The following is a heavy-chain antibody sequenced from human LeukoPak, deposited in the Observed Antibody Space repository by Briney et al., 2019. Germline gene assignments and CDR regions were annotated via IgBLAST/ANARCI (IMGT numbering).Heavy chain of an antibody. CDR1: GGSISSSSYY. Sequence: SETLSLTCTVSGGSISSSSYYWGWIRQPPGKGLEWIGSIYYSGSTYYNPSLKSRVIISVDTSKNQFSLKLSSVTAADTAVYYCASHLGYCSGGSCFTFDYWGQGTLVTVSS. CDR3: ASHLGYCSGGSCFTFDY. D-gene: IGHD2-15*01. J-gene: IGHJ4*02. V-gene: IGHV4-39*01. CDR2: IYYSGST.